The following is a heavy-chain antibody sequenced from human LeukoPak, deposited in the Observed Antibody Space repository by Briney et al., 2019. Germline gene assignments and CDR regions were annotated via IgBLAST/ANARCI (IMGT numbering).Heavy chain of an antibody. CDR3: ARAAGGDY. V-gene: IGHV4-59*01. Sequence: SETLSLTCTVSGVSISPYYWSWMRQPPGKGLEWIGCIYYSGGTNYNPSLKSRITISVDTSKNQFSLKLSSVTAADTAVYYCARAAGGDYWGQGTLVTVSS. CDR1: GVSISPYY. D-gene: IGHD6-13*01. J-gene: IGHJ4*02. CDR2: IYYSGGT.